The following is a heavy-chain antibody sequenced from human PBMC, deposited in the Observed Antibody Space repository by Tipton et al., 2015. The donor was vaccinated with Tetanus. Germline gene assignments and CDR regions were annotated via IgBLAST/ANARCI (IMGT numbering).Heavy chain of an antibody. CDR1: GGSISSGGYS. Sequence: TLSLTCAVSGGSISSGGYSWSWIRQPPGKGLEWIGYIYYSGSTNYNPSLKSRVTISVDTSKNQFSLKLSSVTAADTAVYYCARGYDFWSGSTTHYHSYYGMDVWGQGTTVTVSS. CDR3: ARGYDFWSGSTTHYHSYYGMDV. CDR2: IYYSGST. D-gene: IGHD3-3*01. V-gene: IGHV4-61*08. J-gene: IGHJ6*02.